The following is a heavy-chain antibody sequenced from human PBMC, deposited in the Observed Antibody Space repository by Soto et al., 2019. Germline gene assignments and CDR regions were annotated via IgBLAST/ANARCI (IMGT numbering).Heavy chain of an antibody. CDR1: GYSISSGYY. J-gene: IGHJ4*02. D-gene: IGHD3-10*01. CDR3: SRVFGDDIDY. Sequence: PSETLSITCAVSGYSISSGYYCGWIRQPPGKGLEWIGSIYHSGSTYCNPSLKSRVTISVDTSKNQFSLKLSSVPAADTAVYYCSRVFGDDIDYWGQGTLVTVSS. CDR2: IYHSGST. V-gene: IGHV4-38-2*01.